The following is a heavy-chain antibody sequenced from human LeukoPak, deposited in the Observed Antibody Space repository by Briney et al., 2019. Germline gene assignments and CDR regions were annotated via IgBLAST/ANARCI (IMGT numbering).Heavy chain of an antibody. D-gene: IGHD3-3*01. CDR2: INHSGST. V-gene: IGHV4-34*01. J-gene: IGHJ6*02. CDR3: ARGGYYDFWSGYGMDV. CDR1: GGSFSGYY. Sequence: PSETLSLTCAAYGGSFSGYYWSWIRQPPGKGLEWIGEINHSGSTNYNPSLKSRVTISVDTSKNQFSLKLSSVTAADTAVYYCARGGYYDFWSGYGMDVWGQGTTVTVS.